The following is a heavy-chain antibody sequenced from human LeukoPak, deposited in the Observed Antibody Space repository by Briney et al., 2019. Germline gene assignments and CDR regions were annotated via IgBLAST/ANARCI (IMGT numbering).Heavy chain of an antibody. D-gene: IGHD3-3*01. CDR2: IKTDGSSR. CDR3: ARGDGVVMKY. CDR1: GDSW. Sequence: PGGSLRLSCEGSGDSWMHWVRQVPGKGLVWVSRIKTDGSSRSYADSVKGRFTISSDNAENMLYLQMNGLRAEDTAVYYCARGDGVVMKYWGQGTLVTVSS. J-gene: IGHJ4*02. V-gene: IGHV3-74*01.